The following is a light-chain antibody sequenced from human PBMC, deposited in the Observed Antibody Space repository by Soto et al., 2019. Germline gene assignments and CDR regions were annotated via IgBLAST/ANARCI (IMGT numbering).Light chain of an antibody. CDR2: GAS. CDR3: QQFGSSPWT. J-gene: IGKJ1*01. Sequence: EIVLTQSPGTLSLSPGERATLSCWASQSVSSSYLAWYQQKPGQAPRLLIYGASSRATGIPDRFSGSGSGTDFTLTISRLEPEDFAVYYYQQFGSSPWTFGQGTKVDIK. CDR1: QSVSSSY. V-gene: IGKV3-20*01.